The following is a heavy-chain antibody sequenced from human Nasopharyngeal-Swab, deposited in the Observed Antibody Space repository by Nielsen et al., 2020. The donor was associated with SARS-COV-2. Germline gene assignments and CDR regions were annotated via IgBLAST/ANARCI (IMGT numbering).Heavy chain of an antibody. V-gene: IGHV7-4-1*02. CDR1: GYTFTSYA. D-gene: IGHD1-1*01. Sequence: ASVKVSCKASGYTFTSYAMNWVRQAPGQGLEWMGWINTYTGNPTYAQGFTGRFVFSLDTSVSTAYLQITSLKAEDTAVCYCARDHNWNAIDYWGQGTLVTVSS. J-gene: IGHJ4*02. CDR2: INTYTGNP. CDR3: ARDHNWNAIDY.